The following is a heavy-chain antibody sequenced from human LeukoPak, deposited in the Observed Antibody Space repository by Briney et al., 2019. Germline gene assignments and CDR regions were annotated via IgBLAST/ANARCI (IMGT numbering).Heavy chain of an antibody. Sequence: GGSLRLSCAASGITFNNYWLHWVRQAPGKGLVWVSRIDTDGSGTIYADSVKGRFTISRDNAKNTLYLQMTSLRAEDTAVYYCARGVFSSGLDYWGQGILVTVSS. D-gene: IGHD6-19*01. J-gene: IGHJ4*02. CDR2: IDTDGSGT. CDR3: ARGVFSSGLDY. CDR1: GITFNNYW. V-gene: IGHV3-74*01.